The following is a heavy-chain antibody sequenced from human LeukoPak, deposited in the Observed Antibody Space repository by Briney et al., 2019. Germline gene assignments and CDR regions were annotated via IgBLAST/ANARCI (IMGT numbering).Heavy chain of an antibody. J-gene: IGHJ3*02. CDR2: IRYDGNNK. CDR1: GFTLYSYG. CDR3: VKESGFMVAPNSAFDI. Sequence: GGSLRLSCAASGFTLYSYGMHWVRQAPGKGLEWVAVIRYDGNNKYYADPVKGRFTISRDNSKNTLYLQMSSLRAEDTAVYYCVKESGFMVAPNSAFDIWGQGTMVTVSS. D-gene: IGHD4/OR15-4a*01. V-gene: IGHV3-30*02.